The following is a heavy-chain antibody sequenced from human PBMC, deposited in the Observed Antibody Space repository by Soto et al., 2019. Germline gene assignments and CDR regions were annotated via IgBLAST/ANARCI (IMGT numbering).Heavy chain of an antibody. Sequence: ASVKVSCKASGGTFSSYAISWVRQAPGQGLEWMGIINPSGGSTSYAQKFQGRVTMTRDTSTSTVYMELSSLRSEDTAVYYCARDAELRYFDWLSTYYYYYGMDVWGQGTTVTVSS. V-gene: IGHV1-46*01. CDR1: GGTFSSYA. CDR2: INPSGGST. CDR3: ARDAELRYFDWLSTYYYYYGMDV. D-gene: IGHD3-9*01. J-gene: IGHJ6*02.